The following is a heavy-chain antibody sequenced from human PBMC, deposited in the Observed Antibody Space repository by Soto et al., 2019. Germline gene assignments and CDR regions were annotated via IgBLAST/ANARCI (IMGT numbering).Heavy chain of an antibody. D-gene: IGHD3-3*01. Sequence: SETLSLTCTFSGGSISSGGYYWSWIRQHPGKGLEWIGYIYYSGSTYYNPSLKSRVTISVDTSKNQFSLKLSSVTAAATAVYYCARGSYDFWSGSLNWFDPWGQGTLVTVSS. CDR1: GGSISSGGYY. CDR3: ARGSYDFWSGSLNWFDP. CDR2: IYYSGST. J-gene: IGHJ5*02. V-gene: IGHV4-31*03.